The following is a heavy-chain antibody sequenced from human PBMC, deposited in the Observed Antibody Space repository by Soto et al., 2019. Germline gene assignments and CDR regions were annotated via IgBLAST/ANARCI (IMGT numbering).Heavy chain of an antibody. V-gene: IGHV2-5*02. D-gene: IGHD3-3*01. CDR3: APSVLRTVFGLVTSTAIYFDF. CDR2: IYWDDDK. CDR1: GFSLTTSGVG. Sequence: QITLNESGPTVVRPTETLTLTCRFSGFSLTTSGVGVGWIRQSPGKAPEWLALIYWDDDKRYSASLKSRLTITKDTSKNQVVLTVSDLDPTDTATYYWAPSVLRTVFGLVTSTAIYFDFWGQGTTVAVSS. J-gene: IGHJ4*02.